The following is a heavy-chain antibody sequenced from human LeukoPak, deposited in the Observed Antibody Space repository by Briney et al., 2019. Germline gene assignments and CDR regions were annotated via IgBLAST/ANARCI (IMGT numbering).Heavy chain of an antibody. V-gene: IGHV1-18*01. Sequence: GASVKVSCKASGYTFTSYGISWVRQAPGQGLEWMGWISAYNGNTNYAQKLQGRVTMTTDTSTSTAYMELSSLRSEDTAVYYCARGPRRAGILTGYRYYYYMDVWGKGTTVTISS. J-gene: IGHJ6*03. CDR1: GYTFTSYG. CDR3: ARGPRRAGILTGYRYYYYMDV. D-gene: IGHD3-9*01. CDR2: ISAYNGNT.